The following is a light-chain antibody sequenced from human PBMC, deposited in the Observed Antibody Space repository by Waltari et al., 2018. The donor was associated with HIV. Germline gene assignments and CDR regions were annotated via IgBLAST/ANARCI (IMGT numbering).Light chain of an antibody. CDR3: SSYTSSTILA. CDR1: SSGVGGYNY. CDR2: DVS. J-gene: IGLJ2*01. V-gene: IGLV2-14*03. Sequence: QSALTQPASVSGSPGQSITISCTGTSSGVGGYNYVSWYQQHPGKAPKLMIYDVSNRPSVSSDRVSGSKSGNTASLTISGLQAADEGDYYCSSYTSSTILAFGEGTKLTVL.